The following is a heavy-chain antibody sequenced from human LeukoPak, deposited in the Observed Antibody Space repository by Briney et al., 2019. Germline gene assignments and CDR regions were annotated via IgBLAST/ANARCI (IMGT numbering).Heavy chain of an antibody. CDR1: GFTFSSYG. J-gene: IGHJ5*02. D-gene: IGHD6-19*01. CDR2: IRYDGSNK. Sequence: GGSLRLSCAASGFTFSSYGMHWVRQAPGKGLEWVAFIRYDGSNKYYADSVKGRFTISRDNSKNTLYLQMNSLRAEDTAVYYCAKDREPVAGIGNWFDPWGQGTLVTVSS. CDR3: AKDREPVAGIGNWFDP. V-gene: IGHV3-30*02.